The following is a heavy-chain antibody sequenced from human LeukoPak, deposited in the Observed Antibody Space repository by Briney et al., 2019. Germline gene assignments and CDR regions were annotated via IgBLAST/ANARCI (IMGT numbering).Heavy chain of an antibody. CDR3: ARVIARGVYEAFDI. J-gene: IGHJ3*02. Sequence: ASVKVPCKASGYTFNGYYMHWVRQAPGQGLEWMGWINPNSGGTNYAQKFQGRVTMTRDTSISTAYMELSRLRSDDTAVYYCARVIARGVYEAFDIWGQGTMVTVSS. CDR1: GYTFNGYY. D-gene: IGHD3-10*01. CDR2: INPNSGGT. V-gene: IGHV1-2*02.